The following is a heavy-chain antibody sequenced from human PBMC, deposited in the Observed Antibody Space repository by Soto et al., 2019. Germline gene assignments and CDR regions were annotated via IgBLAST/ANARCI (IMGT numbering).Heavy chain of an antibody. CDR3: ARAGWYIFDY. CDR2: INSDGTTI. V-gene: IGHV3-74*01. J-gene: IGHJ4*02. D-gene: IGHD6-19*01. Sequence: PGGSLRLSCAASGFTFSNYWVHWVRQAPGKGLMWVSRINSDGTTINYADSVEGRFTISRDNAKNTLFLQMNSLRVEDTAVYYCARAGWYIFDYCGQGSLVPVSS. CDR1: GFTFSNYW.